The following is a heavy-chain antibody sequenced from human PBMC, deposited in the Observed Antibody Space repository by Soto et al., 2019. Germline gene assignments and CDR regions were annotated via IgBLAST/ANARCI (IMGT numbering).Heavy chain of an antibody. CDR3: ASDPQPRYRITIFGVGAPRPFN. J-gene: IGHJ4*02. D-gene: IGHD3-3*01. CDR1: GFTCSSYS. V-gene: IGHV3-21*01. Sequence: PGGSRRLSCTASGFTCSSYSMNWVRQAPGKGLEWVSSISSSSYIYYADSVKGRFTISRDNAKNSLYLQMNSLRAEDTAVYYCASDPQPRYRITIFGVGAPRPFNWGQGTLVTVPS. CDR2: ISSSSYI.